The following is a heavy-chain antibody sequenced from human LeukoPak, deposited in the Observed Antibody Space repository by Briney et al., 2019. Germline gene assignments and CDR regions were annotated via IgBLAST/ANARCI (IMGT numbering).Heavy chain of an antibody. CDR1: GGSFSGYY. CDR2: INNSGST. V-gene: IGHV4-34*01. CDR3: ARALGYCSGGSCYLDY. Sequence: PSETLSLTCAVYGGSFSGYYWTWIPKPPGKGREWMGEINNSGSTNYTPSIKSRVTISVDTSKNQFSLKLSSVTAADTAVYYCARALGYCSGGSCYLDYWGQGTLVTVSS. J-gene: IGHJ4*02. D-gene: IGHD2-15*01.